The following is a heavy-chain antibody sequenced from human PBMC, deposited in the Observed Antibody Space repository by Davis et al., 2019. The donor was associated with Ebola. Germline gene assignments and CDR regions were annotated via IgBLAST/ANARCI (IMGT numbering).Heavy chain of an antibody. CDR1: GFTFGDYA. J-gene: IGHJ4*02. CDR3: AKDTVVTRGTFDY. D-gene: IGHD4-23*01. V-gene: IGHV3-23*01. CDR2: ISGSGGTT. Sequence: GESLKISCTASGFTFGDYAMSWVRQAPGKGLEWVSAISGSGGTTYYAGSVKGRFTVSRDNSKKTMYLQMNSLRAEDTAVYYCAKDTVVTRGTFDYWGQGTLVTVSS.